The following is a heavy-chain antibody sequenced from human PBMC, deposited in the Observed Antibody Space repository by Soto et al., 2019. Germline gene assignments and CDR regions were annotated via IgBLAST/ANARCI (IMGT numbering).Heavy chain of an antibody. CDR3: AKEMYPRTVLDSSSPWGDY. J-gene: IGHJ4*02. D-gene: IGHD6-6*01. V-gene: IGHV3-30*18. CDR1: GFTFSDYG. CDR2: VSYDGSYK. Sequence: QVQLVESGGGVAQPGRSLRLCCAVSGFTFSDYGMHWVRQAPGKGLEWVAVVSYDGSYKYYADSVKGRFTVSRDLSGNTLFLQMNSQRLEDTAVYFCAKEMYPRTVLDSSSPWGDYWGQGTLVAVSS.